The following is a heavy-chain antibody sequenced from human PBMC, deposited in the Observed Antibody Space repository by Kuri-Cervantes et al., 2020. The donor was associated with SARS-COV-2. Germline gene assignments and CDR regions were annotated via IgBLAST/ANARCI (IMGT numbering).Heavy chain of an antibody. J-gene: IGHJ4*02. V-gene: IGHV3-53*01. CDR1: GFTVSSNY. Sequence: GGSLRLSCAASGFTVSSNYMSWVRQAPGKGLEWVSVIYSGGSTYYADSVKGRFTISRDNSKNTLYLQMNSLKTEDTAVYYCSVLDFWSGYYNDYWGQGTLVTVSS. CDR3: SVLDFWSGYYNDY. CDR2: IYSGGST. D-gene: IGHD3-3*01.